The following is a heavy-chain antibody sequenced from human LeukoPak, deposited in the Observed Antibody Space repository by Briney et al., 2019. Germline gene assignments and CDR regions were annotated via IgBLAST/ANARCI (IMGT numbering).Heavy chain of an antibody. D-gene: IGHD3-3*01. Sequence: PSETLSLTCAVYGGSFSVYYWSWVRQPPGKGLEWIGEINHSGSTNYNPSLKSRVTISVDTSKNQFSLKLTSVTAAGTDVYYCARVDAIFGVVSEGNWFDPWGQGTLVTVSS. CDR2: INHSGST. V-gene: IGHV4-34*01. CDR1: GGSFSVYY. J-gene: IGHJ5*02. CDR3: ARVDAIFGVVSEGNWFDP.